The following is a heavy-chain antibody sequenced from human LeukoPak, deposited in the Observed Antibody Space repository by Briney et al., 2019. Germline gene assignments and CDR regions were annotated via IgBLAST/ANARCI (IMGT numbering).Heavy chain of an antibody. J-gene: IGHJ3*02. CDR3: ARARYSGSYYGSSDI. D-gene: IGHD1-26*01. CDR2: MYQDGSEK. V-gene: IGHV3-7*01. CDR1: GSTFSNFL. Sequence: GGSLGLPREASGSTFSNFLMSGARRAPGGGLEGGANMYQDGSEKYYVDSMKGRFTISRDNAKNSLYLQMNSLRVEDTAVYYCARARYSGSYYGSSDIWGQGTMVTVSS.